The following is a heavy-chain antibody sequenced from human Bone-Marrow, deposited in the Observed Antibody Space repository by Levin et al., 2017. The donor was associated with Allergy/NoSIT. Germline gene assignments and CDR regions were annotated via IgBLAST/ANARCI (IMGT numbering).Heavy chain of an antibody. D-gene: IGHD2-8*01. V-gene: IGHV3-30*03. Sequence: GESLKISCVASGFTFSSHGMHWVRQAPGKGLEWVAFISYNGRKIEYADSVKGRFSISRDSSANTLYMQMNSLRPEDTAVYFCVRDENGPFIYWGQGTLVTVSS. CDR1: GFTFSSHG. CDR2: ISYNGRKI. CDR3: VRDENGPFIY. J-gene: IGHJ4*02.